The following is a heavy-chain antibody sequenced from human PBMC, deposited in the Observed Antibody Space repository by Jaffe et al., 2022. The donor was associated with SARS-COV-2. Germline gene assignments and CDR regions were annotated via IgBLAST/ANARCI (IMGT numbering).Heavy chain of an antibody. J-gene: IGHJ6*02. Sequence: QEQLVESGGGVVQPGRSLRLSCAASGFRFTNYGMHWVRQAPGKGLEWVTVISYDGNKKFYADSVKGRFTISRDNSNNIIYLEMNSLRSEDTAIYYCAKDISSPRRDYYYGMDVWGQGTTVTVSS. CDR1: GFRFTNYG. D-gene: IGHD3-10*01. CDR2: ISYDGNKK. CDR3: AKDISSPRRDYYYGMDV. V-gene: IGHV3-30*18.